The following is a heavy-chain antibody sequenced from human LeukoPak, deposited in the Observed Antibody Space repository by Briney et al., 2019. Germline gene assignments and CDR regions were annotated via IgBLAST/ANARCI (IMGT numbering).Heavy chain of an antibody. D-gene: IGHD1-26*01. V-gene: IGHV1-69*13. CDR2: IIPIFGTA. Sequence: ASVNVSCKASGGTFSSYAISWVRQAPGQGLEWMGGIIPIFGTANYAQKFQGRVTITADESTSTAYMELSSLRSEDTAVYYCARAPRRYSGSFGAFDIWGQGTMVTVSS. CDR1: GGTFSSYA. J-gene: IGHJ3*02. CDR3: ARAPRRYSGSFGAFDI.